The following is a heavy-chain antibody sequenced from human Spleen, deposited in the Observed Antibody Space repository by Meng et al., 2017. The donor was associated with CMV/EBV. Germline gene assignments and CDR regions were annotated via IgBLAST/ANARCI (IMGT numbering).Heavy chain of an antibody. D-gene: IGHD3-22*01. CDR3: ARDLPTYNYDTSAFPFDY. CDR1: GYTFTSYY. CDR2: FHPKSGGP. J-gene: IGHJ4*02. V-gene: IGHV1-2*02. Sequence: ASVKVSCKASGYTFTSYYMHWVRQAPGQGLEWMGWFHPKSGGPKYAQKFQGRVTMTRDTSTSTAYMELSRLRSDDTAVYYCARDLPTYNYDTSAFPFDYWGQGTLVTVSS.